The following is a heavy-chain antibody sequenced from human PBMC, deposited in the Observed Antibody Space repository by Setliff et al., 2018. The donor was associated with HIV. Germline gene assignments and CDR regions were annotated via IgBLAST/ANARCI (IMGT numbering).Heavy chain of an antibody. Sequence: SETLSLTCGLNGLPFGNYYWNWIRQSPGKGLEWIVEVTHNGNINYNPSLQSRVTVSVDTSKPHYSLKMNSVTAADTAVYYCAITLVGVTTEMYWGQGTLVTVSS. CDR2: VTHNGNI. CDR1: GLPFGNYY. D-gene: IGHD2-21*02. J-gene: IGHJ4*02. V-gene: IGHV4-34*01. CDR3: AITLVGVTTEMY.